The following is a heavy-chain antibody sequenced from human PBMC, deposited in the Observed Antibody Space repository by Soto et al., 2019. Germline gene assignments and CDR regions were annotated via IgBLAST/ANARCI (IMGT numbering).Heavy chain of an antibody. CDR1: GGSISSSSYY. Sequence: SETLSLTCTVSGGSISSSSYYWGWIRQPPGKGLEWIGSIYYSGSTYYNPSLKSRVTISVDTSKNQFSLKLSSVTAADTAVYYCARHEIQSELNWFDHWGQGTLVTVSS. V-gene: IGHV4-39*01. D-gene: IGHD4-4*01. J-gene: IGHJ5*02. CDR2: IYYSGST. CDR3: ARHEIQSELNWFDH.